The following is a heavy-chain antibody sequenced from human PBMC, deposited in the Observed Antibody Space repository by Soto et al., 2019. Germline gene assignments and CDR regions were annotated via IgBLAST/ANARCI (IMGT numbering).Heavy chain of an antibody. Sequence: QVQLVESGGGVVQPGRSLRLSCAASGFIFSNSGMHWVRQAPGKGLEWVAVIWYDGSHESYADSVKGRFTISRDNSKNTLFLQMNSLRAEDTAVYYCARDRYSYDSRAYQGVDWYFDLWGRGTLVTVSS. J-gene: IGHJ2*01. CDR2: IWYDGSHE. V-gene: IGHV3-33*01. D-gene: IGHD3-22*01. CDR1: GFIFSNSG. CDR3: ARDRYSYDSRAYQGVDWYFDL.